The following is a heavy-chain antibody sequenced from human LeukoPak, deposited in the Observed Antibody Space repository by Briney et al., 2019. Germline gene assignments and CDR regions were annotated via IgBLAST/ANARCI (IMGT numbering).Heavy chain of an antibody. D-gene: IGHD4-17*01. CDR3: ARVSTTYGDYYLDY. J-gene: IGHJ4*02. CDR2: ISNNGGST. CDR1: GFTFSSYA. Sequence: GGSLRLSCAASGFTFSSYAMHWVRQAPGKGLEYVSAISNNGGSTYYANSVKGRFTISRDNSKNTLYLQMGSLRAEDMAVYYCARVSTTYGDYYLDYWGQGTLVTVSS. V-gene: IGHV3-64*01.